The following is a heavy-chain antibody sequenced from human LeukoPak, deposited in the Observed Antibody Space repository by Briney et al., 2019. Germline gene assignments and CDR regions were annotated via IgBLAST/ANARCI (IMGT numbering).Heavy chain of an antibody. V-gene: IGHV1-18*01. J-gene: IGHJ4*02. Sequence: ASVKVSCTASGYTFTNYGISWVRQAPGQGPEWMGRISAYNGVTNYAQRLQGRLTVTTDISTSTVYMELRSLRSDDTAVYYCARNSRGYYFFDYWGQGSLVTVSS. D-gene: IGHD3-22*01. CDR1: GYTFTNYG. CDR3: ARNSRGYYFFDY. CDR2: ISAYNGVT.